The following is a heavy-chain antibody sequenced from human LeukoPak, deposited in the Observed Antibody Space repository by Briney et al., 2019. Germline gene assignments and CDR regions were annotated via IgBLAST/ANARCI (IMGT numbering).Heavy chain of an antibody. CDR2: IYYSGST. Sequence: PSETLSLTCTVSGGSISSYYWSWIRQPPGKGLEGIGYIYYSGSTNYNPSLKSRVTISVDTSKNQFSLKLSSVTAADTAVYYCARGGAARPNRSYYYCYYMDVWGKGTTVTVSS. V-gene: IGHV4-59*01. CDR1: GGSISSYY. J-gene: IGHJ6*03. D-gene: IGHD6-6*01. CDR3: ARGGAARPNRSYYYCYYMDV.